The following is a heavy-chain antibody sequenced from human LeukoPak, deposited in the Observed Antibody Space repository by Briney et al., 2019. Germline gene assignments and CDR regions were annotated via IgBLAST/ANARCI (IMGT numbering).Heavy chain of an antibody. CDR1: GFTFSSYA. D-gene: IGHD3-10*01. J-gene: IGHJ4*02. CDR2: ISGSGGST. Sequence: GGSLRLSCAASGFTFSSYAMSWVRQAPGKGLEWVSAISGSGGSTYYADSVKGRFTISRDNSKNTLYLQMNSLRAEDTAVYYCARDPQTYYYGSGSPDYWGQGTLVTVSS. CDR3: ARDPQTYYYGSGSPDY. V-gene: IGHV3-23*01.